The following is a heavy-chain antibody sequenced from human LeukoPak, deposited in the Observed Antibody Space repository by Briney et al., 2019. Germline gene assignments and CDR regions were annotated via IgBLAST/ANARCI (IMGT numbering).Heavy chain of an antibody. CDR1: GFTFSTYV. Sequence: GGSLRLSCAASGFTFSTYVMSWVRQAPGKGLEWVSGISGNGDNTYHADSVKGRFTISRDNSKNTLYLQMNSLRAEDTAVYYCAKGSGYDTDFDYWGQGTLVTVSS. J-gene: IGHJ4*02. D-gene: IGHD3-9*01. V-gene: IGHV3-23*01. CDR3: AKGSGYDTDFDY. CDR2: ISGNGDNT.